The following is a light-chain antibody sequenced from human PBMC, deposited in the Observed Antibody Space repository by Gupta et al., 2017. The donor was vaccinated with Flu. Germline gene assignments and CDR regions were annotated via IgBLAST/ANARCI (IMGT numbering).Light chain of an antibody. CDR3: SSHAGRVTWV. CDR1: SNDVGGYNR. CDR2: DVT. J-gene: IGLJ1*01. V-gene: IGLV2-11*01. Sequence: QSAPTQSRSVSGSPGPSATISCTGTSNDVGGYNRVSWYEQRPGKAPKLILYDVTERPSGVPDRFSGSKSGNTASLTISGLQADDEADYYCSSHAGRVTWVFGTGTTVTVL.